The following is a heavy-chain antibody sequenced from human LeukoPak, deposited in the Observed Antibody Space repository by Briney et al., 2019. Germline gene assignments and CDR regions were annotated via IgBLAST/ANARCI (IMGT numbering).Heavy chain of an antibody. CDR1: GGSISSYY. CDR2: ISYSWSP. J-gene: IGHJ4*02. D-gene: IGHD4-17*01. Sequence: SETLSLTCTVSGGSISSYYWSWIRQPPGKGLEWIGYISYSWSPNYNPYLKSRVTLSVDTSKNQFSLKLSSVTAADTAVYYCARADHGDYVWNYWGQGTLVTVSS. CDR3: ARADHGDYVWNY. V-gene: IGHV4-59*08.